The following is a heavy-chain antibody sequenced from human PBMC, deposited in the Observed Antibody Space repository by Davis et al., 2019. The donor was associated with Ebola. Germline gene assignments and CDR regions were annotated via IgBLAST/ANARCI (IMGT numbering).Heavy chain of an antibody. CDR1: GYTFTGYY. V-gene: IGHV1-2*06. J-gene: IGHJ4*02. CDR2: INPNSGGT. D-gene: IGHD3-10*01. Sequence: ASVKVSCKASGYTFTGYYMHWMRQAPGQGLEWMGRINPNSGGTNYAQKLQGRVTMTTDTSTSTAYMELRSLRSDDTAVYYCARDVTMVRGVIITFTPLDYWGQGTLVTVSS. CDR3: ARDVTMVRGVIITFTPLDY.